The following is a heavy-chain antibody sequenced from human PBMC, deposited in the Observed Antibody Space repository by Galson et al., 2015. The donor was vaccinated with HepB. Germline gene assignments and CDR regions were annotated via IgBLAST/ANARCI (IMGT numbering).Heavy chain of an antibody. CDR2: IWYDGSNK. D-gene: IGHD1-7*01. CDR1: GFTFSSYG. CDR3: ARDQGLELRGGALDY. J-gene: IGHJ4*02. Sequence: SLRLSCAASGFTFSSYGMHWIRQAPGKGLEWVAVIWYDGSNKYYADSVKGRFTISRDNSKNTLYLQMNSLRAEDTAVYYCARDQGLELRGGALDYWGQGTLVTVSS. V-gene: IGHV3-33*01.